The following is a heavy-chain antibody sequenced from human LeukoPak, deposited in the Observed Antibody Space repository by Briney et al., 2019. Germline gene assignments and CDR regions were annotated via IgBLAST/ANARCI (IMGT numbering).Heavy chain of an antibody. J-gene: IGHJ4*02. V-gene: IGHV3-48*02. D-gene: IGHD1-26*01. CDR3: ARGSVGSTKRYYFDY. Sequence: PGGSLRLSCAASGFTFSAYSMNWVRQAPGKGVDGVSYITTSSTTIYYADSVKGRFTISRDSAKNSLYLEMNSLRDEDTAVYCCARGSVGSTKRYYFDYWGQGTLVTVSS. CDR1: GFTFSAYS. CDR2: ITTSSTTI.